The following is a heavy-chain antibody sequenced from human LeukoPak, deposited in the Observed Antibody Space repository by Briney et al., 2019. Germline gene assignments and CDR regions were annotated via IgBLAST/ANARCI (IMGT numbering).Heavy chain of an antibody. J-gene: IGHJ4*02. D-gene: IGHD3-3*01. CDR1: GFTFSNFW. CDR3: ARAARIPIFGVVIILGRPFDY. V-gene: IGHV3-7*04. Sequence: GGSLRLSCTASGFTFSNFWMGWVRQAPGKGLEWVANIKQDESEKSYVDSVKGRFTISRDNAKNSLYLRMNSLRAEDTAVYYCARAARIPIFGVVIILGRPFDYWGQGTLVTVSS. CDR2: IKQDESEK.